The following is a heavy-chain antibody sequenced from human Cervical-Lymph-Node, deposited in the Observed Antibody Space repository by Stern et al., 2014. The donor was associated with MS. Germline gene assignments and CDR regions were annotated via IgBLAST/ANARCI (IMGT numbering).Heavy chain of an antibody. CDR2: IYNSGAT. V-gene: IGHV4-31*03. D-gene: IGHD1-26*01. Sequence: VQLLESGPGLVKPSQTLSLTCTVSGDSINSGGHYWSWIRQRPAKGLEWIGYIYNSGATFYSPSLKDRVTISLDTSKNQFSLTLSSVTAADTAIYYCASRWSGTYYGQNWFDPWGQGILVTVSS. J-gene: IGHJ5*02. CDR1: GDSINSGGHY. CDR3: ASRWSGTYYGQNWFDP.